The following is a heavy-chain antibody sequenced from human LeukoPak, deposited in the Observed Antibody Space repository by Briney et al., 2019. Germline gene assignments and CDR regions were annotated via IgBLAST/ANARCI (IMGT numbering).Heavy chain of an antibody. D-gene: IGHD1-26*01. V-gene: IGHV3-74*01. J-gene: IGHJ6*02. CDR2: INSDGSST. CDR3: AREEVEGATENYYYYYGMDV. CDR1: GFTFSSYW. Sequence: AGGSLRLSCAASGFTFSSYWMHWVRQAPGKGLVWVSRINSDGSSTSYADSVKGRFTISRDNAKNTLYPQMNSLRAEDTAVYYCAREEVEGATENYYYYYGMDVWGQGTTVTVSS.